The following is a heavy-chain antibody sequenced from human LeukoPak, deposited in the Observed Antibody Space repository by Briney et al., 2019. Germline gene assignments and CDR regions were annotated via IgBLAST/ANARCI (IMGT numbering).Heavy chain of an antibody. Sequence: GGSLRLSCAASGFTLSNYWMHWVRQAPGKGLVWVSRINSDGSSTTYADSVKGRFTIFRDNAKNTLYLQMNSLGAEDTAVYYCARAPYPVFDYWGQGTLVTVSS. CDR2: INSDGSST. CDR1: GFTLSNYW. CDR3: ARAPYPVFDY. V-gene: IGHV3-74*03. J-gene: IGHJ4*02. D-gene: IGHD2-2*02.